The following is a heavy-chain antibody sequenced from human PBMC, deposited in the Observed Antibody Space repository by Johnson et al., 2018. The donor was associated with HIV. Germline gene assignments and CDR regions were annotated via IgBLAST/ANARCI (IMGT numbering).Heavy chain of an antibody. CDR3: ARDWSSWYTVDAFDI. CDR1: GFTFSSYA. CDR2: ISWHSGSI. V-gene: IGHV3-NL1*01. Sequence: QVQLVESGGGVVQPGRSLRLSCAASGFTFSSYAMHWVRQAPGKGLEWVSGISWHSGSIGYADSVKGRFTISRDNSKNTLYLQMNSLRAEDTAVYYCARDWSSWYTVDAFDIWGQGTMVTVSS. J-gene: IGHJ3*02. D-gene: IGHD6-13*01.